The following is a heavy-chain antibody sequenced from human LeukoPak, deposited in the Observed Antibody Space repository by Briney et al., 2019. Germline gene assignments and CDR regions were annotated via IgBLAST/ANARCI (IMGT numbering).Heavy chain of an antibody. D-gene: IGHD2-15*01. CDR1: GGSISSSNYY. Sequence: SETLSLTCTVSGGSISSSNYYWGWIRQPPGKGLEWIGNFYYSGSTYYNPSLKSRVTISVDTSKNQFSLKLSSVTAADTAVYCCARQDCSGGGCYSGSYYFDYWGQGTLVTVSS. J-gene: IGHJ4*02. V-gene: IGHV4-39*01. CDR3: ARQDCSGGGCYSGSYYFDY. CDR2: FYYSGST.